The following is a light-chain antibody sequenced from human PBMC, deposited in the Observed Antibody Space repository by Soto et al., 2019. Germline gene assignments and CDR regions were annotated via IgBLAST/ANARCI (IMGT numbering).Light chain of an antibody. CDR2: EAS. CDR3: QQSYSSPPT. J-gene: IGKJ1*01. Sequence: IRMTQSPSSMCDSXGDRVTIGCRARWRISSSLNRYQQKPGKAPKIXXFEASSLQRGGPSRFSGSRSGPDFTRTISSRQPDDFATYYGQQSYSSPPTFGQGTKVDIK. CDR1: WRISSS. V-gene: IGKV1-39*01.